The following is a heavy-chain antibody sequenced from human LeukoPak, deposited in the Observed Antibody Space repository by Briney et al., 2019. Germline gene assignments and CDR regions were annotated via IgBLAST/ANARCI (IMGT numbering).Heavy chain of an antibody. J-gene: IGHJ3*02. V-gene: IGHV3-7*04. CDR3: ARGIVVVVAATRGDRGDAFDI. Sequence: GGSLRLSCAVSGFKFKSYWMSWVRQAPGRGLEWVATIKQDGCDRYYVDSVKGRFTISRDNTKNSMDLQMNSLRAEDTAVYYCARGIVVVVAATRGDRGDAFDIWGQGTMVTVSS. CDR1: GFKFKSYW. D-gene: IGHD2-15*01. CDR2: IKQDGCDR.